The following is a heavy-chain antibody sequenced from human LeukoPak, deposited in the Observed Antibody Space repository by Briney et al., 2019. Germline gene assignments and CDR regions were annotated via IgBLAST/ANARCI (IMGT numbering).Heavy chain of an antibody. D-gene: IGHD3-22*01. Sequence: SQTLSLTCAVSGGSISSGSYYWSWIRQHPGKGLEWIGYIYYSGSTYYNPSLKSRVTISVDTSKNQFSLKLSSVTAADTAVYYCARRLRRIVVPSGAFDIWGQGTMVTVSS. CDR2: IYYSGST. CDR3: ARRLRRIVVPSGAFDI. J-gene: IGHJ3*02. V-gene: IGHV4-31*11. CDR1: GGSISSGSYY.